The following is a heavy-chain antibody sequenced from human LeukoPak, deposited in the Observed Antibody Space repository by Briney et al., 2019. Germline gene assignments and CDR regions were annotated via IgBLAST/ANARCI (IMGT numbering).Heavy chain of an antibody. CDR1: GGSIISYH. CDR2: IYYSGST. D-gene: IGHD4-17*01. CDR3: ARLIDYGDNFDY. V-gene: IGHV4-59*08. Sequence: SETLSLTCTVSGGSIISYHWSWIRQPPGKGLEWIGYIYYSGSTNYNPSLKSRVTISVDTSGNQFSLKLSSVTAADTAVYYCARLIDYGDNFDYWGQGTLVTVSS. J-gene: IGHJ4*02.